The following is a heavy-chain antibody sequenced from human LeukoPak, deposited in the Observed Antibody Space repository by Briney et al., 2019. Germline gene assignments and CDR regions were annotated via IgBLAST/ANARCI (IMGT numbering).Heavy chain of an antibody. D-gene: IGHD1-20*01. V-gene: IGHV4-34*01. CDR2: INHSGST. J-gene: IGHJ4*02. CDR1: GGSFSGYY. Sequence: PSETLSLTCAVYGGSFSGYYWSWIRQPPGKGLEWIGEINHSGSTNYNPSLKSRVTISVDTSKNQFSLKLSSVTAADTAVYYCARERVMITHHITGTPFDYWGQETLVTVSS. CDR3: ARERVMITHHITGTPFDY.